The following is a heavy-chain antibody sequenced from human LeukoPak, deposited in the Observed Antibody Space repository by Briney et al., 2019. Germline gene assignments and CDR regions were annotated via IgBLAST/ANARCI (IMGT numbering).Heavy chain of an antibody. J-gene: IGHJ6*03. CDR1: GGSISSSSYY. CDR2: IYYSGST. Sequence: PSETLSLTCTVSGGSISSSSYYWGWIRQPPGKGLEWIGSIYYSGSTYYNPSLKSRVTISVDTSKNQFSLKLSSVTAADTAVYYCARGGHYYYYYMDVWGKGTTVTISS. CDR3: ARGGHYYYYYMDV. V-gene: IGHV4-39*07.